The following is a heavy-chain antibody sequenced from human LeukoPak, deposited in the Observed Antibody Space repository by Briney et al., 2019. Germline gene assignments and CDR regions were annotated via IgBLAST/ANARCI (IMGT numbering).Heavy chain of an antibody. V-gene: IGHV3-66*01. D-gene: IGHD1/OR15-1a*01. Sequence: GGSLRLSCAASGFTVSSKYMNWVRQAPGKGLEWVSVIYTDGSTYYADSVRARFSISRDDSKNTLSLQMNSLRAKDTAVYYCAIGHYRNIPGWGQGTLVTVSS. J-gene: IGHJ4*02. CDR2: IYTDGST. CDR1: GFTVSSKY. CDR3: AIGHYRNIPG.